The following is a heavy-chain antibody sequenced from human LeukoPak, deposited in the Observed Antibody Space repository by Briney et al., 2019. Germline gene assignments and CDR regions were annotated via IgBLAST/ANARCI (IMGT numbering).Heavy chain of an antibody. Sequence: SGTLSLTCAVFGGSISSSNWWSWVRQPPGKGLEWIGEIFHSGSTKYNPSLESRITISIDKSENQTSLRLTSVTAADTAMYYCARDSRVRSWYSNLWGRGTLVTVSS. CDR2: IFHSGST. V-gene: IGHV4-4*02. CDR3: ARDSRVRSWYSNL. CDR1: GGSISSSNW. D-gene: IGHD4-23*01. J-gene: IGHJ2*01.